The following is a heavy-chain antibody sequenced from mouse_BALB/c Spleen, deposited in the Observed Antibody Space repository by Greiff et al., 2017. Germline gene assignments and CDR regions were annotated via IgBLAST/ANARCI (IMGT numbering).Heavy chain of an antibody. Sequence: QVQLKQSGAELMKPGASVKISCKATGYTFSSYWIEWVKQRPGHGLEWIGGILPGSGSTNYNEKFKGKATFTADTSSNTAYMQLSSLTSEDSAVYYCARSEGNRDYWGQGTTLTVSS. CDR1: GYTFSSYW. D-gene: IGHD2-1*01. CDR3: ARSEGNRDY. V-gene: IGHV1-9*01. J-gene: IGHJ2*01. CDR2: ILPGSGST.